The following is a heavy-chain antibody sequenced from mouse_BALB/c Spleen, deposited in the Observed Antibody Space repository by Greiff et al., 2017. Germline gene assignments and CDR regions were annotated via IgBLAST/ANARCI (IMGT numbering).Heavy chain of an antibody. CDR3: ARDILITRFAD. D-gene: IGHD2-4*01. V-gene: IGHV1-53*01. J-gene: IGHJ3*01. CDR2: IYPSNGGT. CDR1: GYTFTSSY. Sequence: VQLLESGAELVKPGASVKLSCKASGYTFTSSYMYWVKQRPGQGLEWIGEIYPSNGGTNFNEKFTSKATLTVDKSFSTAYMQLSSLRSEDSAVYDSARDILITRFADGGQVTLVIV.